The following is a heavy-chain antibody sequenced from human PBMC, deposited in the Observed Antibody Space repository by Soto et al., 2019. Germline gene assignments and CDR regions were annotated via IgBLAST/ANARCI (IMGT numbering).Heavy chain of an antibody. CDR3: ARAHRYCSGGSCHDFDY. Sequence: SETLSLTCAVYGGSFSGYYWSWIRQHPGKGLEWIGEINHSGSTNYNPSLKSRVTISVDTSKNQFSLKLSSVTAADTAVYYCARAHRYCSGGSCHDFDYWGQGTLVTVSS. CDR2: INHSGST. J-gene: IGHJ4*02. CDR1: GGSFSGYY. D-gene: IGHD2-15*01. V-gene: IGHV4-34*01.